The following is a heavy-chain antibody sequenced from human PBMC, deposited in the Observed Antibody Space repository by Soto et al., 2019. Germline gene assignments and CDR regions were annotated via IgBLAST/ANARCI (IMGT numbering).Heavy chain of an antibody. V-gene: IGHV5-51*01. CDR2: IYPGDSDT. CDR3: ARQGSAAAGTFTFDD. D-gene: IGHD6-13*01. J-gene: IGHJ4*02. CDR1: AYSFTSYW. Sequence: GESLKISCKVSAYSFTSYWIGWVRQMPGKGLEWMGIIYPGDSDTRYSPSFQGQVTISADKSISTAYLQWSSLKASDTAMYYCARQGSAAAGTFTFDDWGQGTLVTVSS.